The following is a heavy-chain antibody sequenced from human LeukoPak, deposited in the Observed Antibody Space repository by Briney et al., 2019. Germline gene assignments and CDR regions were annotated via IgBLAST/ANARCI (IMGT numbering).Heavy chain of an antibody. Sequence: ASGPTLVNPPQTLTLTCTFSGCSLRTGGRCVSWIRQPPGKALEWLSRIDWDDDKYYSTSLKTRLTISKDTSKNQVVLTMTNMDPVDTATYYCARTNYGSGGPFDYWGQGTLVTVSS. CDR3: ARTNYGSGGPFDY. CDR1: GCSLRTGGRC. CDR2: IDWDDDK. J-gene: IGHJ4*02. V-gene: IGHV2-70*11. D-gene: IGHD3-10*01.